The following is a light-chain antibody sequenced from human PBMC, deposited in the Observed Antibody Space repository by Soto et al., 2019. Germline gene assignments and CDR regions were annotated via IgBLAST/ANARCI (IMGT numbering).Light chain of an antibody. CDR2: DVS. V-gene: IGLV2-14*01. CDR1: SRDVGGYNS. J-gene: IGLJ1*01. CDR3: SSYTTGGSYV. Sequence: QSALTQPASVSGSPGLSIAISCTGTSRDVGGYNSVSWYQQQPGKVPKLMIYDVSNRPSGVSHRFSGSKSGNTASLTISGLQAEDERDYYCSSYTTGGSYVFVTGTKLTVL.